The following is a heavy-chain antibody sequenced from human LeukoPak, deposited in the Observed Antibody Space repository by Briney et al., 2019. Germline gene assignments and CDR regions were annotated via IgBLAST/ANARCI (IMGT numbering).Heavy chain of an antibody. J-gene: IGHJ5*02. V-gene: IGHV4-59*08. Sequence: SETLSLTCTVSGGSISNYYWNWIRQPPGKGLEWVGHLSYSGGTKYNPSLQSRVTISIDTSKNQFSLNLSSVTAADTAVYYCARRVIMSATGVPDTWLDPWGQGILVTVSS. CDR1: GGSISNYY. D-gene: IGHD2-8*02. CDR2: LSYSGGT. CDR3: ARRVIMSATGVPDTWLDP.